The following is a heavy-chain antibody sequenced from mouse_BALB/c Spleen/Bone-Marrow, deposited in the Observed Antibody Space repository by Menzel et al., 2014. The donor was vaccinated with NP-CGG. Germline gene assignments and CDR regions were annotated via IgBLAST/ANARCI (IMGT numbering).Heavy chain of an antibody. V-gene: IGHV1-54*01. Sequence: LQESGVELVRPGTSVKVSCKASGYAFTNYWIEWVKQRPGQGLERIGVINPGSGGINYNEKFKGKATLTADKSSNTAYMQLSSLTSDDSAVYFCARELGRGFAYWGQGTLVTVSA. CDR3: ARELGRGFAY. J-gene: IGHJ3*01. D-gene: IGHD4-1*01. CDR2: INPGSGGI. CDR1: GYAFTNYW.